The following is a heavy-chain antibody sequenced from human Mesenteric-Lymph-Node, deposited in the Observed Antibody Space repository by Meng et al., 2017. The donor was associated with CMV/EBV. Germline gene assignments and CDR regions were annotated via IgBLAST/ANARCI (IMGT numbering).Heavy chain of an antibody. J-gene: IGHJ4*02. CDR2: IPYSGRT. V-gene: IGHV4-59*04. Sequence: ESLKISCAASGFTVSSHYMSWVRQPPGKGLEWIGTIPYSGRTHYNPSHQSRITITVDTSKNQFFLKLSSVTAADTAVCYCAKQYSPYDYLGDFVSWGQGTLVTVSS. CDR3: AKQYSPYDYLGDFVS. CDR1: GFTVSSHY. D-gene: IGHD5-12*01.